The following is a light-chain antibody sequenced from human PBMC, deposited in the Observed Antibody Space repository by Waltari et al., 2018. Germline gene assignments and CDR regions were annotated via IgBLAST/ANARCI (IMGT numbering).Light chain of an antibody. CDR1: SSNLGSGYD. CDR2: GNN. CDR3: KSYDNRLGGVWV. Sequence: QSVLTQPPSLSGAPGQRVTISCTGSSSNLGSGYDVHWYQQLPGTAPKLLIYGNNTRPSGVPHRCSGARSGTSASLAITCLQGEDEADYYCKSYDNRLGGVWVFGGGTKLTVL. V-gene: IGLV1-40*01. J-gene: IGLJ3*02.